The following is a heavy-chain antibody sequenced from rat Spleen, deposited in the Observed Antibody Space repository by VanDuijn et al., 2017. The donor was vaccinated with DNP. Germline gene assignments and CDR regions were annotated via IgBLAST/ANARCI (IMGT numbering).Heavy chain of an antibody. Sequence: EVQLVESGGGLVQPGNSLKLSCAASGFTFSDYAMAWVRQSPKKGLEWVATIIYDGSSTYYRDYVRGRFTISRDYARSTLYLQMNSLRSEDTATYYCARQGIFYNYAMDAWGQGSSVTVSS. D-gene: IGHD1-3*01. CDR3: ARQGIFYNYAMDA. V-gene: IGHV5-17*01. CDR1: GFTFSDYA. CDR2: IIYDGSST. J-gene: IGHJ4*01.